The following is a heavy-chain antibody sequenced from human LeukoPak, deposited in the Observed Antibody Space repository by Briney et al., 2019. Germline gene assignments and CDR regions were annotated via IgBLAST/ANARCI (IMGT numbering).Heavy chain of an antibody. D-gene: IGHD3-9*01. J-gene: IGHJ6*02. Sequence: GGSLRLSCAASGFTFSSYAMSWVRQAPGKGLEWVSAISGSGGSTYYADSVKGRFTISRDNSKNTLYLQMNSLRAENTAVSDCATRGGYYDILTGYYGMDVWGQGTTVTVSS. CDR3: ATRGGYYDILTGYYGMDV. CDR1: GFTFSSYA. V-gene: IGHV3-23*01. CDR2: ISGSGGST.